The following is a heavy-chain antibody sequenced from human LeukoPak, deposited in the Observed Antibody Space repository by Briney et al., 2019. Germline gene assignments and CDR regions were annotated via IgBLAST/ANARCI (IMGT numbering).Heavy chain of an antibody. V-gene: IGHV4-34*01. CDR1: GGSFSGYY. CDR2: INHSGST. CDR3: ARYLYCSSTSCYPRAFDI. D-gene: IGHD2-2*01. J-gene: IGHJ3*02. Sequence: PSETLSLTCAVYGGSFSGYYWSWIRQPPGKGLEWIGEINHSGSTNYNPSLKSRVTISVDTSKNQFSLKLSSVTAADTAVYYCARYLYCSSTSCYPRAFDIWGQGTMVTVSS.